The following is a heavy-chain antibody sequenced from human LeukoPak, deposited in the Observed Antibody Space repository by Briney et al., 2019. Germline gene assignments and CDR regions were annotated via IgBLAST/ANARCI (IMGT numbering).Heavy chain of an antibody. J-gene: IGHJ5*02. CDR2: IYYSGST. D-gene: IGHD4-17*01. V-gene: IGHV4-39*01. CDR3: ATCYGDYVGWFDP. CDR1: GGSISSSSYY. Sequence: SETLSLTCTVSGGSISSSSYYWGWIRQPPGKGLEWIGSIYYSGSTYYNPSLKSRVTISVDTSKNQFSLKLSSVTAADTAVYYCATCYGDYVGWFDPWGQGTLVTVSS.